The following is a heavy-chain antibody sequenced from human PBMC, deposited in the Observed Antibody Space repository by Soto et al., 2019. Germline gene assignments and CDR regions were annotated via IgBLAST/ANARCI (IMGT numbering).Heavy chain of an antibody. CDR2: IYYSGST. CDR3: SMTYISSSGYWFDP. V-gene: IGHV4-61*08. Sequence: PSETLSLTCTVSGGSISSGGYYWSWIRQPQGKGLEWIGYIYYSGSTNYNPSLKSRVTISVDTSKNQFSLKLSSVTAAYTAVYYFSMTYISSSGYWFDPWGQGTLVTVSS. J-gene: IGHJ5*02. CDR1: GGSISSGGYY. D-gene: IGHD6-6*01.